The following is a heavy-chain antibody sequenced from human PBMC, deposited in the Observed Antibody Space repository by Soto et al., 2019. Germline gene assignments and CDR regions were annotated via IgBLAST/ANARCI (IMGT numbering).Heavy chain of an antibody. D-gene: IGHD2-21*01. CDR3: ATDSRNGGIGYFDS. J-gene: IGHJ4*02. CDR2: IVSGGST. Sequence: EVKVIESGGDLIEPGGSLRLSCAASGFKVGSSYVTWVRQAPGEGLEWVSVIVSGGSTHYADSVTGRFTVSRDVSNNTGYLHMSSLRAEDTAVYFCATDSRNGGIGYFDSWGLGTLVTVSS. CDR1: GFKVGSSY. V-gene: IGHV3-53*01.